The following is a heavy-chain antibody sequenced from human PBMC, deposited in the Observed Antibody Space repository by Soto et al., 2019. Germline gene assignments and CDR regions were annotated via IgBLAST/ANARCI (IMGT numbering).Heavy chain of an antibody. CDR2: IFPSDSDT. J-gene: IGHJ5*02. CDR1: GYRFTSYW. Sequence: GESPKISCRTAGYRFTSYWIAWVRQMPGKGLEWMGIIFPSDSDTRYSPSFQGQVTISADRSTSTVFLQWASVKASDTAVYFCARKDKSGYFNWFDLWGQGTLVTVSS. CDR3: ARKDKSGYFNWFDL. D-gene: IGHD3-22*01. V-gene: IGHV5-51*01.